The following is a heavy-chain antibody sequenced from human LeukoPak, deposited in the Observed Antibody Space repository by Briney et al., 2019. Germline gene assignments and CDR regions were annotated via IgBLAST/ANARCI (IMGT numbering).Heavy chain of an antibody. D-gene: IGHD3-22*01. CDR3: ARIDSSGYSYYFDY. CDR1: GGSFSGYY. Sequence: PSETLSLTCAVYGGSFSGYYWSWIRQPPGKGLEWIGYIYYSGSTNYNPSLKSRVTISVDTSKNQFSLKLSSVTAADTAVYYCARIDSSGYSYYFDYWGQGTLVTVSS. CDR2: IYYSGST. V-gene: IGHV4-59*01. J-gene: IGHJ4*02.